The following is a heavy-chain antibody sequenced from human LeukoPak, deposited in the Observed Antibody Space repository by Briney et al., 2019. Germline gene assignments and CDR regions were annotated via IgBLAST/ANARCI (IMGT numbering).Heavy chain of an antibody. Sequence: PSETLSLTCTVSGGSIGGYYWSWIRQPPGKGLEWIGYIYYSGITNYNPSLKSRVTISVDTSKNHFSLKLSSVTAADTAVYYCAREPCSGGSCYWFDYWGQGTLVTVSS. D-gene: IGHD2-15*01. CDR1: GGSIGGYY. CDR2: IYYSGIT. CDR3: AREPCSGGSCYWFDY. V-gene: IGHV4-59*01. J-gene: IGHJ4*02.